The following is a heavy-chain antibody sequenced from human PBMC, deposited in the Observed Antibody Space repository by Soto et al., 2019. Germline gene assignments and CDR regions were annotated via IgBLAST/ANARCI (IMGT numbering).Heavy chain of an antibody. Sequence: EVQLLESGGGLVQPGGSLRLSCAASGFTFSDFAMTWVRQAPGKGLEWVAAITPAGGVGGTYYADSVKGRFTISRDNSKNTLYLQMDSLRAEDTAVYSCAKDSPVSGIYQDLDYWGQGTLVTVSS. J-gene: IGHJ4*02. V-gene: IGHV3-23*01. CDR3: AKDSPVSGIYQDLDY. CDR1: GFTFSDFA. D-gene: IGHD1-26*01. CDR2: ITPAGGVGGT.